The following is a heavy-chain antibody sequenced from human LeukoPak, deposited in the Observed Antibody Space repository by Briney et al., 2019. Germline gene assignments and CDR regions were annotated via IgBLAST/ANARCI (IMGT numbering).Heavy chain of an antibody. V-gene: IGHV1-69*13. Sequence: ASVEVSCKASGGTFSSYAISWVRQAPGQGLEWMGGIIPIFGTANYAQKFQGRVTITADESTSTAYMELSSLRSEDTAVYYCAREAWTGYYGMDVWGQGTTVTVSS. J-gene: IGHJ6*02. CDR1: GGTFSSYA. D-gene: IGHD3/OR15-3a*01. CDR3: AREAWTGYYGMDV. CDR2: IIPIFGTA.